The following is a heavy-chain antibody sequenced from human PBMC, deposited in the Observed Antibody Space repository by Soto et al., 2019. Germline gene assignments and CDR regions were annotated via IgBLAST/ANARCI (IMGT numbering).Heavy chain of an antibody. Sequence: SETLALTCTVSGGSISRSYWSWIRQPPGKGLEWIGYIYYSGSTNYNPSLKSRVTISVDTSKNQFSLKLSSVTAADTAVYYCARGGITILGVVLHQDGIAVRARGTTDPVS. CDR3: ARGGITILGVVLHQDGIAV. CDR2: IYYSGST. CDR1: GGSISRSY. J-gene: IGHJ6*01. V-gene: IGHV4-59*01. D-gene: IGHD3-3*01.